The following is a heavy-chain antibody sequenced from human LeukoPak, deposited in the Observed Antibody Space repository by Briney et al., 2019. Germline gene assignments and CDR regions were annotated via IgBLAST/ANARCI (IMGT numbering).Heavy chain of an antibody. V-gene: IGHV4-34*01. CDR1: GGSFSGYY. CDR3: ARLGRLGGDY. J-gene: IGHJ4*02. CDR2: INHSGST. Sequence: SETLSLTCAVYGGSFSGYYWSWIRRPPGKGLEWIGEINHSGSTNYNPSLKSRVTISVDTSKNQFSLKLSSVTAADTAVYYCARLGRLGGDYWGQGTLVTVSS. D-gene: IGHD1-26*01.